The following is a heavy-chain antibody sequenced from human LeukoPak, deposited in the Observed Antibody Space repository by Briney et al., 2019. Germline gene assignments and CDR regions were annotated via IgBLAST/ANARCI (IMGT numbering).Heavy chain of an antibody. Sequence: GGSLRLSCAASGFTLSSYWMSWVRQAPGKGLEWVANIKQDGSEKYYVDSVKGRFTISRDNAKNSLYLQMNSLRAEDTAVYYCARESKLGYWGQGTLVTVSS. D-gene: IGHD3-10*01. CDR3: ARESKLGY. CDR1: GFTLSSYW. CDR2: IKQDGSEK. V-gene: IGHV3-7*01. J-gene: IGHJ4*02.